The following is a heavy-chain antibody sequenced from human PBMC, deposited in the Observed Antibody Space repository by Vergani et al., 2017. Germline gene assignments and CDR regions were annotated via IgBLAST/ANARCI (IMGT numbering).Heavy chain of an antibody. V-gene: IGHV1-69*04. CDR1: GGTFSSYA. J-gene: IGHJ3*02. CDR3: ARERARAGKASSRKDGLDI. CDR2: IIPILGIA. D-gene: IGHD1-14*01. Sequence: QVQLVQSGAEVKKPGASVKVSCKASGGTFSSYAISWVRQAPGQGLEWMGRIIPILGIANYAQKFQGRVTITADKSTSTAYMELSSLRSADTAVYYCARERARAGKASSRKDGLDIWGQGTMVTVSS.